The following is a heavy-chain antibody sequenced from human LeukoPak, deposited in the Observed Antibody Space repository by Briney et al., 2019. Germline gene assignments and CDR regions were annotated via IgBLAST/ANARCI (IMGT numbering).Heavy chain of an antibody. CDR2: IYYSGST. D-gene: IGHD6-19*01. J-gene: IGHJ4*01. V-gene: IGHV4-59*08. CDR1: GGSISSYY. Sequence: SETLSLTCTVSGGSISSYYWSWIRQPPGKGLEWIGYIYYSGSTNYNPSLKSRVTISVDTSKNQFSLKLSSVTAADTAVYYCARLDRIVAGDSRFDYWGQGTLVTVSS. CDR3: ARLDRIVAGDSRFDY.